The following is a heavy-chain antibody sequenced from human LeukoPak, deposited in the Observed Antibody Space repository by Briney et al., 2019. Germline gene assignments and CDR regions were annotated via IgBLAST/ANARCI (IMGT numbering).Heavy chain of an antibody. Sequence: GGSLRLSCAASGFTFSTYTMTWVCQAPGKGLEWVSSIGSSTPYIYYADSLKGRFTISRDNAKNSLYMQMNSLRAEETAVYYCARNMVRGVIITEQHYYFDYWGQGTLVTVSS. V-gene: IGHV3-21*01. CDR2: IGSSTPYI. J-gene: IGHJ4*02. CDR1: GFTFSTYT. D-gene: IGHD3-10*01. CDR3: ARNMVRGVIITEQHYYFDY.